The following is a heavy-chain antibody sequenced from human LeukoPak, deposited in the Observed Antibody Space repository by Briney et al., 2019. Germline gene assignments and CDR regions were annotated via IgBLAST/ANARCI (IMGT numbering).Heavy chain of an antibody. CDR1: GGSISSYY. V-gene: IGHV4-59*01. D-gene: IGHD3-22*01. J-gene: IGHJ3*02. CDR2: IYYSGST. CDR3: ARDGIGYYYDSSGYYTGADI. Sequence: PSETLSLTRTVSGGSISSYYWSWIRQPPGKGLEWIGYIYYSGSTNYNPSLKSRVTISVDTSKNQFSLKLSSVTAEDTAVYYCARDGIGYYYDSSGYYTGADIWGQGTMVTVSS.